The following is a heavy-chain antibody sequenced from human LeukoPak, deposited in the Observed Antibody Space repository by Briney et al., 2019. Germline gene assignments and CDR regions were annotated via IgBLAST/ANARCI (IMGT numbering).Heavy chain of an antibody. D-gene: IGHD1-26*01. CDR2: IYYSGST. CDR3: ARDVVGAVAFDI. J-gene: IGHJ3*02. V-gene: IGHV4-59*01. CDR1: GGSISSYY. Sequence: SETLSLTCTVSGGSISSYYWIWIRQPPGKGLEWIGYIYYSGSTKYNPSLKSRVTISIGTSKNQFSLKLNSVTAADTAVYYCARDVVGAVAFDIWGQGTLVTVSS.